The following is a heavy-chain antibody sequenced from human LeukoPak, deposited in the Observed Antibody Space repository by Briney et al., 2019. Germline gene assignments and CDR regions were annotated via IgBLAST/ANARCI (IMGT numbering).Heavy chain of an antibody. V-gene: IGHV1-8*03. CDR2: MNPNSGNT. CDR3: ARGHSSSSSWFDP. J-gene: IGHJ5*02. Sequence: GASVKVSCKASGYTFTSYDISWVRQAAGQGLEWMGWMNPNSGNTGYAQKFQGRVTITRNTSISTAYMELSSLRSEDTAVYYCARGHSSSSSWFDPWGQGTLVTVSS. CDR1: GYTFTSYD. D-gene: IGHD6-6*01.